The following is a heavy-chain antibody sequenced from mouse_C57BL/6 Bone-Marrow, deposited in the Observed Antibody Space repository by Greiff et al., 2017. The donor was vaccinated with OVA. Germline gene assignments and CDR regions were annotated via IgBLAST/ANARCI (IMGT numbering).Heavy chain of an antibody. J-gene: IGHJ1*03. V-gene: IGHV2-5*01. Sequence: VKLVESGPGLVQPSQSLSITCTVSGFSLTSYGVHWVRQSPGKGLEWLGVIWRGGSTDYNAAFMSRLSITKDNSKSQVFFKMNSLQADDTAIYYCATIYYDYDDGWYFDVWGTGTTVTVSS. D-gene: IGHD2-4*01. CDR1: GFSLTSYG. CDR3: ATIYYDYDDGWYFDV. CDR2: IWRGGST.